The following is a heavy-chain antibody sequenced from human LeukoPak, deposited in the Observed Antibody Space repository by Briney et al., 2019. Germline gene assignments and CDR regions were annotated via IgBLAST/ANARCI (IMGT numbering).Heavy chain of an antibody. J-gene: IGHJ4*02. CDR3: ARGGIAARDRHFDY. V-gene: IGHV3-74*01. CDR2: INRGGSRT. CDR1: GFTFSNHW. D-gene: IGHD6-6*01. Sequence: GGSLRLSCAASGFTFSNHWMHWVRQAPGKGLMWVSRINRGGSRTDYADSVKGRFTISRDDAKNTLYLQLNSLRAEDRAVYYCARGGIAARDRHFDYWGQGTLVTVSS.